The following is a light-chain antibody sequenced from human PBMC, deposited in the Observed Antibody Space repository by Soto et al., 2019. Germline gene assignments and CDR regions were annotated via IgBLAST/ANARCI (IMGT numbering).Light chain of an antibody. CDR2: DAS. Sequence: EIVLTQSPATMSLSPGERDTISCRTSQSVRSYLVWYQQKPGQDPRLLIYDASNRATGIPAMFSGSGSGTDFTISITSLEPEDSAVYYCQQRDAWPLTFGGGTKVEIK. CDR3: QQRDAWPLT. J-gene: IGKJ4*01. V-gene: IGKV3-11*01. CDR1: QSVRSY.